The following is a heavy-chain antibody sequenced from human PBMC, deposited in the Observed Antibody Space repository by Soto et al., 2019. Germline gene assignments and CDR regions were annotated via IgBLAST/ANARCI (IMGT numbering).Heavy chain of an antibody. Sequence: EQSLKICCKGSGYSFTSYWIGWVRQMPGKGLEWMGIIYPGDSDTRYSPSFQGQVTISXXXXXXTXYXQXXSLKAXDTAMYYCARPIAVDRPFDYWGQGTLVTVSS. V-gene: IGHV5-51*01. CDR1: GYSFTSYW. J-gene: IGHJ4*02. CDR3: ARPIAVDRPFDY. CDR2: IYPGDSDT. D-gene: IGHD6-19*01.